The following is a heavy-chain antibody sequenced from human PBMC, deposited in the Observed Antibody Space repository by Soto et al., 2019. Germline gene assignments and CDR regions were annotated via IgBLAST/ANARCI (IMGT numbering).Heavy chain of an antibody. V-gene: IGHV3-11*01. D-gene: IGHD6-13*01. CDR1: GFTFSDYY. CDR3: ARDARYASSSYGFDV. CDR2: ISNSGHAI. Sequence: QVQLVESGGGLVKPGGSLRRSCVAAGFTFSDYYMSGIRQAPGKGLEWVSYISNSGHAIYYADSVKGRFTVSRDNSNNSMSLQMDSLRADDTAIYYCARDARYASSSYGFDVWGQGTTVSVSS. J-gene: IGHJ6*02.